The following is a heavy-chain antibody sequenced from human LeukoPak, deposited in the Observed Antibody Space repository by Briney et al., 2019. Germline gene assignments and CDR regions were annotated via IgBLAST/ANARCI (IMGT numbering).Heavy chain of an antibody. J-gene: IGHJ3*02. Sequence: SETLSLTCTVSGGSISSYYWSWIRQSAGKGLEWIGRIYTSGSTNYNPSLKRRVTMSVDTSKNQFSLKLSSVTAADTAVYYCARAHSSRIVGATDDAFDIWGQGTMVTVSS. CDR1: GGSISSYY. V-gene: IGHV4-4*07. CDR2: IYTSGST. D-gene: IGHD1-26*01. CDR3: ARAHSSRIVGATDDAFDI.